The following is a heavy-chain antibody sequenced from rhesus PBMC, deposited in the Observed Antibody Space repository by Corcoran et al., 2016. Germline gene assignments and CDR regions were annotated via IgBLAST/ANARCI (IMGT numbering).Heavy chain of an antibody. Sequence: QVQLQESGPGLVKPSETLSLTCAVSGGSFSSYWWSWIRQPPGKGLEWIGEINGNSGSTNYNPSLKSRVTISNDASKNQFSLKLSSVTAADTAVYYCARFKEVITNSNDYWGQGVLVTVSS. CDR1: GGSFSSYW. J-gene: IGHJ4*01. D-gene: IGHD3-28*01. CDR2: INGNSGST. V-gene: IGHV4-80*01. CDR3: ARFKEVITNSNDY.